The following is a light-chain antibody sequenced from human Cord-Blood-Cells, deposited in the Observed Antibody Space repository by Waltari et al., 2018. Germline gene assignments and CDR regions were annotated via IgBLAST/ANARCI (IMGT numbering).Light chain of an antibody. CDR2: EGS. V-gene: IGLV2-23*01. CDR1: SSDVGSYNL. CDR3: CSYAGSSTYG. J-gene: IGLJ1*01. Sequence: QSALTQPASVSGSPGQSITISCTGTSSDVGSYNLVSRYQQHPGKAPKLTIYEGSKRRSGVSNRFAGSKPGDTASLTISGLQADDEADYYCCSYAGSSTYGFGTGTKVTVL.